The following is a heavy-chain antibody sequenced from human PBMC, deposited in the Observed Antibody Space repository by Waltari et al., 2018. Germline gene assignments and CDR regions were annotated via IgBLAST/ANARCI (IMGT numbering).Heavy chain of an antibody. V-gene: IGHV4-39*07. CDR3: ARVSGGYPVGWIDP. CDR2: IYSAGYT. Sequence: QVQLQESGPGLVKPSETLSLTCTVSGASISTSPYYWGWIRQPPGKGLEWIGNIYSAGYTYYDPSLKSRVTRSVDTSKNQFSLKMSSVTAAATAIYYCARVSGGYPVGWIDPWGQGTVVTVSS. CDR1: GASISTSPYY. J-gene: IGHJ5*02. D-gene: IGHD1-26*01.